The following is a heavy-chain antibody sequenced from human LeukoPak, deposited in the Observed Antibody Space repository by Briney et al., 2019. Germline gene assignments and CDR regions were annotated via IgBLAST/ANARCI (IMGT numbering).Heavy chain of an antibody. V-gene: IGHV1-2*02. D-gene: IGHD3-22*01. CDR2: INPISGVT. Sequence: GSVKVSCKASGYTFTGYDVHWGRRAPGQGLECMGWINPISGVTNYAQKFQGRVTMTRDTSISTAYMELSRLRSDATAVYYCARDSHYYDSSGYPFEAFDIWGQGTMVTVSS. CDR1: GYTFTGYD. J-gene: IGHJ3*02. CDR3: ARDSHYYDSSGYPFEAFDI.